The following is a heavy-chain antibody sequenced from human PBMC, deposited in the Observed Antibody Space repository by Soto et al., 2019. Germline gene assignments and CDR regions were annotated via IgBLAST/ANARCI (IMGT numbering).Heavy chain of an antibody. CDR3: ARSRDCSSTSCYVYYYYGMDV. D-gene: IGHD2-2*01. CDR1: GGTFSSYA. J-gene: IGHJ6*02. Sequence: GASVKVFCKASGGTFSSYAISWVRQAPGQGLEWMGGIIPIFGTANYAQKFQGRVTITADESTSTAYMELSSLRSEDTAVYYCARSRDCSSTSCYVYYYYGMDVWGQGTTVTVSS. CDR2: IIPIFGTA. V-gene: IGHV1-69*13.